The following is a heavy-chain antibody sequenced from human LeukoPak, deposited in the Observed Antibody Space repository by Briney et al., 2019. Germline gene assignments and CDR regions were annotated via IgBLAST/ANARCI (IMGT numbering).Heavy chain of an antibody. CDR3: ARPGGAGDFDY. CDR1: GYSISSGYY. J-gene: IGHJ4*02. D-gene: IGHD3-16*01. V-gene: IGHV4-38-2*01. Sequence: PSETLSLTRAVSGYSISSGYYWGWIRQPPGKGLEWIGSIYHSGSTYYNPSLKSRVTISVDTSKNQFSLKLSSVTAADTAVYYCARPGGAGDFDYWGQGTLVTVSS. CDR2: IYHSGST.